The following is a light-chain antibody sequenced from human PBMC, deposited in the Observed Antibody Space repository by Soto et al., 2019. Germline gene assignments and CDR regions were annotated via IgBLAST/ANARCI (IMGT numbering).Light chain of an antibody. CDR1: SGHSSYI. CDR3: ETWDSKV. J-gene: IGLJ3*02. V-gene: IGLV4-60*02. CDR2: LEGSGNY. Sequence: QSVLTQSSSASVYLGSSVKLTRTLSSGHSSYIIAWHQQQPGKAPRYLMKLEGSGNYNKGSGVPGRFSGSSSGADRYLTISNLQFDDEADYFCETWDSKVFGGGTKVTVL.